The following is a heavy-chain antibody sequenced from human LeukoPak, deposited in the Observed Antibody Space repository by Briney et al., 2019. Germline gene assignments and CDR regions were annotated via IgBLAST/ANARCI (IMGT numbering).Heavy chain of an antibody. CDR1: GYTFTGYF. J-gene: IGHJ5*02. D-gene: IGHD3-10*01. CDR2: INPNSSGT. CDR3: ARSPFGGWFDP. V-gene: IGHV1-2*02. Sequence: ASVTVSFKPSGYTFTGYFMHWVRQAPGQGLEWMGWINPNSSGTNYAQKFQGRVTMTMDTSISTAYMELSRLRSDDTAVYYCARSPFGGWFDPWGQGTLVTVSS.